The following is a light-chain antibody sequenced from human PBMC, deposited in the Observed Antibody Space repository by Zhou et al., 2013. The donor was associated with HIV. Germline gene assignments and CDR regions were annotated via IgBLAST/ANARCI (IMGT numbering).Light chain of an antibody. CDR1: QGIRND. J-gene: IGKJ1*01. V-gene: IGKV1-17*01. CDR3: LQHNSLPQT. Sequence: DIQMTQSPSPLSASVGDRVTITCRASQGIRNDLDWYQQKPGKAPKRLIYSASSLQSGVPSRFSGSGSGTEFTLTISSLQLEDFATYYCLQHNSLPQTFGQGTKVEIK. CDR2: SAS.